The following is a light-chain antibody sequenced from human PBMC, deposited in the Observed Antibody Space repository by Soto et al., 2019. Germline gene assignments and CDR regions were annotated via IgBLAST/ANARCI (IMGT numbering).Light chain of an antibody. Sequence: DFQMTQSPSSLSASVGDRVTITCQASQDIFNYLHWFQQKPGKAPKLLISDASNLEEGVPSRFSGSGSGTDFTFTISSLQPEDVATYYCQKYDSLPIACGQGTRLEIK. J-gene: IGKJ5*01. CDR3: QKYDSLPIA. CDR2: DAS. CDR1: QDIFNY. V-gene: IGKV1-33*01.